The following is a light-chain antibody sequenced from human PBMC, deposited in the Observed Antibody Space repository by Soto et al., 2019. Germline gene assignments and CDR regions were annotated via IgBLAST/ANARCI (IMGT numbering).Light chain of an antibody. Sequence: EIVLTQSPATLSLSPGERATLSCRASQSVSSYLAWYQQKPGQAPRLLIYDASNRATGIPARFSGSASGTDFTLTISSPEPEDFAVYYCQQRSNWPPITFGQGTRLEIK. J-gene: IGKJ5*01. V-gene: IGKV3-11*01. CDR2: DAS. CDR1: QSVSSY. CDR3: QQRSNWPPIT.